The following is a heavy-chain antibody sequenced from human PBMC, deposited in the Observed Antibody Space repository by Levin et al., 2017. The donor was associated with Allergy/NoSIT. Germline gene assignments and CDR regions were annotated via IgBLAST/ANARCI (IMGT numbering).Heavy chain of an antibody. D-gene: IGHD6-13*01. V-gene: IGHV4-4*02. CDR1: GGSISSSNW. CDR3: ARDGGIAAAGTVVDY. CDR2: IYHSGST. J-gene: IGHJ4*02. Sequence: PSETLSLTCAVSGGSISSSNWWSWVRQPPGKGLEWLGEIYHSGSTNYNPSLKSRVTISVDKSKNQFSLKLSSVTAADTAVYYCARDGGIAAAGTVVDYWGQGTLVTVSS.